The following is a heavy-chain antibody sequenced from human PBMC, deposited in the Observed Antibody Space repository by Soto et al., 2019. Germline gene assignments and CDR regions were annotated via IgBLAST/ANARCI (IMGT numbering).Heavy chain of an antibody. Sequence: PGGSLRLSCAASGFTFSSYAMSWVRQAPGKGLEWVSAISGSGGSTYYADSVKGRFTISRDNSKNTLYLQMNCLRAEDTAVYYCAKARSWLRLWDFDYWCQGALVTVSS. CDR3: AKARSWLRLWDFDY. V-gene: IGHV3-23*01. CDR2: ISGSGGST. J-gene: IGHJ4*02. D-gene: IGHD5-12*01. CDR1: GFTFSSYA.